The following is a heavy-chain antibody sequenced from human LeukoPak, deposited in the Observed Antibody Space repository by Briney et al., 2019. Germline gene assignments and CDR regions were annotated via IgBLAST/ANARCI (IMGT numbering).Heavy chain of an antibody. J-gene: IGHJ4*02. D-gene: IGHD6-13*01. V-gene: IGHV4-59*01. Sequence: SSETLSLTCTVSGGSISSYYWSWIRQPPGKGLEWIGYIYYSGSTNYNPSLKSRVTISVDTSKNQFSLKLSSVAAADTAVYYCARSHSSSWSGIGYWGQGTLVTVSS. CDR2: IYYSGST. CDR3: ARSHSSSWSGIGY. CDR1: GGSISSYY.